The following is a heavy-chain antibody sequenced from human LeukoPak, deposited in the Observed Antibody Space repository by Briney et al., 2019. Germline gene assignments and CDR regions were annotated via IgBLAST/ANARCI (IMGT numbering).Heavy chain of an antibody. CDR3: ARAFTIFGAGGFDV. J-gene: IGHJ3*01. CDR2: INHSGST. V-gene: IGHV4-34*01. CDR1: GGSFSGYF. D-gene: IGHD3-3*01. Sequence: SETLSLTCAVYGGSFSGYFWSWIRQPPGKGLEWIGEINHSGSTNYNPSLKSRVTISVDTSKNQFSLKLSSVTAADTAVYYCARAFTIFGAGGFDVWGQGTFVTVSS.